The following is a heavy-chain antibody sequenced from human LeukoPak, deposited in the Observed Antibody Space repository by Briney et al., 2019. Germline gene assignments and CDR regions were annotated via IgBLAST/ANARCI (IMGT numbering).Heavy chain of an antibody. CDR1: GGSISSDSYY. D-gene: IGHD3-22*01. J-gene: IGHJ4*02. V-gene: IGHV4-61*02. CDR3: ARASYSYDISGWVPFDY. Sequence: SQTLSLTCTVSGGSISSDSYYWSWIRQPAGKGLEWIGRIYTSGSTTYNPSLKSRLTISVDTSMNQFSLKLSSVTAADTAVYYCARASYSYDISGWVPFDYWGQGTLVTVSS. CDR2: IYTSGST.